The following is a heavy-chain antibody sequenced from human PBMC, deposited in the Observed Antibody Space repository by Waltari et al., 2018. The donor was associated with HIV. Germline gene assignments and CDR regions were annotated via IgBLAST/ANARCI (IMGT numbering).Heavy chain of an antibody. D-gene: IGHD3-10*01. CDR1: GASISSGSYY. CDR3: ARAGGGFGDYHNWFDP. V-gene: IGHV4-61*02. J-gene: IGHJ5*02. Sequence: QVQLQESGPGLVKPSQTLSLTCTVSGASISSGSYYWTWIRQPAGKGLEWIGRFYSSGSTRYNPSLKSRATISMDTSKNQFSLKLTSVTAADAALYYCARAGGGFGDYHNWFDPWGQGTLVTVSS. CDR2: FYSSGST.